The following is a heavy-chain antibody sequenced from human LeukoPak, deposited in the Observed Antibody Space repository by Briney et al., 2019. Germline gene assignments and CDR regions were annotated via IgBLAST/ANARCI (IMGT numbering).Heavy chain of an antibody. CDR2: INPNSGGT. CDR3: ARLQTLRFPAFDY. Sequence: EASVTVSCTASGYTFTGYYMHWVRQAPGQGLEWMGWINPNSGGTNYAQKFQGRVTMTRDTSISTAYMELSRLRSDDTAVYYCARLQTLRFPAFDYWGQGTLVTVSS. J-gene: IGHJ4*02. D-gene: IGHD3-3*01. CDR1: GYTFTGYY. V-gene: IGHV1-2*02.